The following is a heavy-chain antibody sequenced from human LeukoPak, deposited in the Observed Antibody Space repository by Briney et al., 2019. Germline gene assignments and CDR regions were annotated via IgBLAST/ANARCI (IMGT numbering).Heavy chain of an antibody. Sequence: SGTLSLTCTVSGGSISSYYWSWIRQPPGKGLEWIGYIYTSGSTNYNPSLKSRVTISVDTSKNQFSLKLSSVTAADTAVYYCARLNPRIAAAGSRYNHYYYYMDVWGKGTTVTVSS. J-gene: IGHJ6*03. CDR1: GGSISSYY. CDR3: ARLNPRIAAAGSRYNHYYYYMDV. V-gene: IGHV4-4*09. D-gene: IGHD6-13*01. CDR2: IYTSGST.